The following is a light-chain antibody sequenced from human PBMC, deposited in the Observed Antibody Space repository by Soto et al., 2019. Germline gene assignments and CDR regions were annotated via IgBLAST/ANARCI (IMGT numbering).Light chain of an antibody. J-gene: IGKJ5*01. Sequence: ERVLAHSQGTLSVARLDTGTLXCRASQYIGSNLAWYQQKPGQAPGLLIYGASTRATGIPARFSGFGSGTEFTLTISSLQSEDFAVYYCEQYNNWPITFGQGTRLEIK. CDR3: EQYNNWPIT. CDR2: GAS. CDR1: QYIGSN. V-gene: IGKV3-15*01.